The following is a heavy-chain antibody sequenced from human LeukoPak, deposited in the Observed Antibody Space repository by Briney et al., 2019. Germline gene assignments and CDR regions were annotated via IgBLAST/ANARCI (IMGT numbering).Heavy chain of an antibody. CDR2: VYHSGST. CDR3: AGIIGTVFDY. D-gene: IGHD1-20*01. V-gene: IGHV4-38-2*01. CDR1: GYSISSSGFSNSRDFY. J-gene: IGHJ4*02. Sequence: SETLSLTCAVTGYSISSSGFSNSRDFYWAWIRQPPGKGLEWIGSVYHSGSTYYIPSLKSRATISMDTSKNHFSLKLTSVTAADTAVYYCAGIIGTVFDYWGLGTLVTVSS.